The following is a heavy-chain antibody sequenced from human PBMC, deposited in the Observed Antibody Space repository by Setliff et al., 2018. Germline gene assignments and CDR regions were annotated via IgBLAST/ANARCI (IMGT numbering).Heavy chain of an antibody. CDR1: GYTLTELS. CDR2: FDPEDGET. V-gene: IGHV1-24*01. D-gene: IGHD3-22*01. Sequence: GASVKVSCKVSGYTLTELSMHWVRQAPGKGLEWMGGFDPEDGETIYAQKFQGRVTMTEVTSASTAYMELSSLTSEDTAVYYCARRPYDSSGYFNYWGQGTLVTVLL. J-gene: IGHJ4*02. CDR3: ARRPYDSSGYFNY.